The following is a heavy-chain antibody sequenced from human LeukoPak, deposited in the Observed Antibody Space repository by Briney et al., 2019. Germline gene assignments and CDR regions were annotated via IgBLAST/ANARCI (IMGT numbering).Heavy chain of an antibody. V-gene: IGHV1-2*02. CDR1: GYTFTDYY. Sequence: GASVKVSCKASGYTFTDYYMHWVRQAPGQGLEWMGWINPNSGGTDYAQKFQGRVTMTRDTSISTAYMELSRLRSDDTAVYYCARDLGGDSVMDVWGKGTTVTISS. CDR2: INPNSGGT. CDR3: ARDLGGDSVMDV. J-gene: IGHJ6*04. D-gene: IGHD3-16*01.